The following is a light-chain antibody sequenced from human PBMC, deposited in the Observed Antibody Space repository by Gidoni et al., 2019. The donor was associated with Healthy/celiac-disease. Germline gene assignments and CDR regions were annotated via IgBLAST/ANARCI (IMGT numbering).Light chain of an antibody. CDR2: WAS. CDR1: QSVLYSSNNKNY. J-gene: IGKJ4*01. CDR3: QQYYSTPHT. Sequence: DIVMTQSPDSLAVSLGERATINCKSSQSVLYSSNNKNYSAWYQQKPGKPPKLLIYWASTRESGVPDRFSGSGSGTDFTLTISSLQAEDVAVYYCQQYYSTPHTFGGGTKVEIK. V-gene: IGKV4-1*01.